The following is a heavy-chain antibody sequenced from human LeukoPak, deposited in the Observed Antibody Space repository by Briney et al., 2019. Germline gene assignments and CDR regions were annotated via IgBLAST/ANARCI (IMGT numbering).Heavy chain of an antibody. Sequence: ASVKVSCKASGYTFTSYYMHWVRQAPGQGLEWMGIINPSGGSTSYAQKFQGRVTMTRDTSTSTAYMELSSLRSEDTAVYYCARDQEGIAAASGMDVWGQGTTVRLL. CDR3: ARDQEGIAAASGMDV. J-gene: IGHJ6*02. D-gene: IGHD6-13*01. CDR2: INPSGGST. CDR1: GYTFTSYY. V-gene: IGHV1-46*01.